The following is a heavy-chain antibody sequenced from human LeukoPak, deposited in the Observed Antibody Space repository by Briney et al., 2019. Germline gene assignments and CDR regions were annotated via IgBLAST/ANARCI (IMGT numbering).Heavy chain of an antibody. D-gene: IGHD2-2*01. Sequence: SETLSLTCTVSGGSISSYYWNWIRQPPGKGLEWIGYIHYSGRTNYSPSLKSRVTISVDTSKSQFSLKLSSVTAADTAVYYCARDDFHSTSYYYYGMDVWGQGTTVTVSS. CDR3: ARDDFHSTSYYYYGMDV. CDR2: IHYSGRT. V-gene: IGHV4-59*12. J-gene: IGHJ6*02. CDR1: GGSISSYY.